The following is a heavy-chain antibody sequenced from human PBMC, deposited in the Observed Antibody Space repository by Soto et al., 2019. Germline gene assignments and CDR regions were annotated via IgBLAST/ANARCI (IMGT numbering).Heavy chain of an antibody. J-gene: IGHJ4*02. V-gene: IGHV3-74*01. D-gene: IGHD3-22*01. CDR1: GFTFSSYW. CDR3: AREEYYYDSSGYGWSKYFDY. CDR2: INSDGSST. Sequence: GGSLRLSCAASGFTFSSYWMHWVRQAPGKGLVWVSRINSDGSSTSYADSVKGRFTISRDNAKNTLYLQMNSLRAEDTAVYYCAREEYYYDSSGYGWSKYFDYWGQGTLVTVSS.